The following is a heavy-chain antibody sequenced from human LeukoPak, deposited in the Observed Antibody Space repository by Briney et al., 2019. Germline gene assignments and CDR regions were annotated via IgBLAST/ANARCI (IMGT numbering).Heavy chain of an antibody. J-gene: IGHJ4*02. CDR1: GFTFRSNA. CDR3: AKPDIVWGSYRPFDY. D-gene: IGHD3-16*02. V-gene: IGHV3-23*01. CDR2: ISGSGGST. Sequence: GGSLSLSCAASGFTFRSNAMSWVRQAPGKGLGWVSAISGSGGSTYYADSVKGRFTISRDNSKNTLYLQMNSLRAEDTAVYYCAKPDIVWGSYRPFDYWGQGTLVTVSS.